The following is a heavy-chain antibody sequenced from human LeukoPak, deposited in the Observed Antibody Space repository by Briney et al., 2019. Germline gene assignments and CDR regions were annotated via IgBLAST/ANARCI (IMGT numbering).Heavy chain of an antibody. CDR1: GGSFSGYY. V-gene: IGHV4-34*01. CDR2: INHSGST. Sequence: SETLSLTCAVYGGSFSGYYWSWIRQPPGKGLELIGEINHSGSTNYNPSLKSRVTISVDTSKNQFSLKLSSVTAADTAVYYCARGRHNTGFDYWGQGTLVTVSS. D-gene: IGHD4-17*01. J-gene: IGHJ4*02. CDR3: ARGRHNTGFDY.